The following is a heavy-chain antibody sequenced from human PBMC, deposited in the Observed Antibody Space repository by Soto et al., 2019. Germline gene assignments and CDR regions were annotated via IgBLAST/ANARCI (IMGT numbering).Heavy chain of an antibody. CDR1: GFTFSSYG. CDR2: IWYDGSNK. CDR3: AREYIVVVPAAIYYYYGMDV. D-gene: IGHD2-2*01. V-gene: IGHV3-33*01. J-gene: IGHJ6*02. Sequence: QVQLVESGGGVVQPGRSLRLSCAASGFTFSSYGMHWVRQAPGKGLEGVAVIWYDGSNKYYADSVKGRFTISRDNSKNTLYLQMNSLRAEDTAVYYCAREYIVVVPAAIYYYYGMDVWGQGTTVTVSS.